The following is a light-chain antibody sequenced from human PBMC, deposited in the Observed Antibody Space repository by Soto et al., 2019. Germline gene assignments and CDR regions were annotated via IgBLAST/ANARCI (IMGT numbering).Light chain of an antibody. CDR1: SSDVGGYNY. J-gene: IGLJ1*01. CDR3: SSYTSSSTLV. Sequence: QSALTQPASVSGSPGQSITISCTGTSSDVGGYNYVSWYQQHPGKAPKLMIYEVSNRPSGVSNRFPGSKSGNTASLTISGLQAEDEADYYFSSYTSSSTLVFGTGTKVTVL. CDR2: EVS. V-gene: IGLV2-14*01.